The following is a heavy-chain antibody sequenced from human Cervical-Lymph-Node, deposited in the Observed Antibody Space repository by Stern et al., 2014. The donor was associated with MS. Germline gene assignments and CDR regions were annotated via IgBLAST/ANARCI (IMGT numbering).Heavy chain of an antibody. CDR3: ARHCSSSSCYRYYGMDV. J-gene: IGHJ6*02. D-gene: IGHD2-2*01. Sequence: EDQLVESGGGLLKPGGSLRLSCAASGFTSSSYGMHWVRQAPGKGLEWVSSISRCGSNKYYADTVKGRLTISRDNAKNSLYLQMNSLRAKDTGIYYCARHCSSSSCYRYYGMDVWGQGTTVTVSS. CDR1: GFTSSSYG. V-gene: IGHV3-21*01. CDR2: ISRCGSNK.